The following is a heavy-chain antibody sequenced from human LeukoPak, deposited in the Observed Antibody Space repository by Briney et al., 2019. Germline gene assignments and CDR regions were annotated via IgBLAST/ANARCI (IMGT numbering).Heavy chain of an antibody. CDR1: GGSISSYY. CDR2: IYYSGST. D-gene: IGHD6-19*01. J-gene: IGHJ4*02. Sequence: PSETLSLTCTVSGGSISSYYWSWIRQPPGKGLEWVGYIYYSGSTNYNPSLKSRVTISVDTSKTQFSLKLSSVTAADTAVYYCASIGSSGWYYFDYWGQGTLVTVSS. V-gene: IGHV4-59*01. CDR3: ASIGSSGWYYFDY.